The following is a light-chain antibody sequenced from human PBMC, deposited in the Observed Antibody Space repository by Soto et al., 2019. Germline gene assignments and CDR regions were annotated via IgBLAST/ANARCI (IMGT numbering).Light chain of an antibody. CDR3: LVVNCDAWV. V-gene: IGLV7-46*01. J-gene: IGLJ3*02. Sequence: QAVVTQEPSLTVSPGGTVTLTCGSSTGAVTGSHYPYWVQQKAGQAPRTLIYDTYNKQSWTPARFSGSLLGGKAALTLSGAKTLYEADYSCLVVNCDAWVFGGGTNLTVL. CDR2: DTY. CDR1: TGAVTGSHY.